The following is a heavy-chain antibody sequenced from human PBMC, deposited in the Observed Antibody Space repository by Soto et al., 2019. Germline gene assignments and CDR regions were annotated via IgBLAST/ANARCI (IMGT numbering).Heavy chain of an antibody. Sequence: GGSLRLSCAASGFTFSSYAMHWVRQAPGKGLEWVAVISYDGSNKYYADSVKGRFTISRDNSKNTLYLQMNSLRAEDTAVYYCARGAYSSGYYFDYWGQGTLVTVSS. D-gene: IGHD6-19*01. CDR1: GFTFSSYA. J-gene: IGHJ4*02. V-gene: IGHV3-30-3*01. CDR2: ISYDGSNK. CDR3: ARGAYSSGYYFDY.